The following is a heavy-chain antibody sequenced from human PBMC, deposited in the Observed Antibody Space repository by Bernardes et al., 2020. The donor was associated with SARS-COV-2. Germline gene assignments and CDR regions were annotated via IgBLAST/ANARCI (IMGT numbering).Heavy chain of an antibody. CDR1: GFTFSSSG. V-gene: IGHV3-23*01. CDR3: ARRAEKISGYVHRYFDY. D-gene: IGHD3-22*01. J-gene: IGHJ4*02. CDR2: ISDDGGIT. Sequence: GGSLRLSCAASGFTFSSSGMSWVRQAPGKGLEWVSAISDDGGITKYTDSVKGRFTISRDTSKNTLYLRMNSLRAEDTAVYYCARRAEKISGYVHRYFDYWSQGTLVTVSS.